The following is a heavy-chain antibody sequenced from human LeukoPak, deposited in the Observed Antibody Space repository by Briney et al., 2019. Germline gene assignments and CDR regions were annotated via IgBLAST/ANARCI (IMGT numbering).Heavy chain of an antibody. CDR2: INHSGST. Sequence: SETLSLTCAVYGGSFSGYYWSWIRQPPGKGLEWIGEINHSGSTNYNPSLKSRVTISVDTSKNQFSLKLSSVTAADTAVYYCAGRESGSYYFDYWGQGTLVTVSS. V-gene: IGHV4-34*01. CDR1: GGSFSGYY. J-gene: IGHJ4*02. D-gene: IGHD1-26*01. CDR3: AGRESGSYYFDY.